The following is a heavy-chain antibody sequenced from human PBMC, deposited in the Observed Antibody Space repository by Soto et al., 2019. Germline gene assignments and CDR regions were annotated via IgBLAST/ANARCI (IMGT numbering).Heavy chain of an antibody. CDR3: AKDAVSYNGKWDWFDS. CDR2: IGGSNNDR. CDR1: RFIFSDYA. J-gene: IGHJ5*01. D-gene: IGHD1-26*01. Sequence: DVQLLQSGGGLVQPGGSLTLSCAASRFIFSDYAMNWVRQAPGKGLEWGSSIGGSNNDRYYADSVKGRFIISRDNSKNTMYLQMNSLRDDDTAVYYCAKDAVSYNGKWDWFDSWGKGTLVTVSS. V-gene: IGHV3-23*01.